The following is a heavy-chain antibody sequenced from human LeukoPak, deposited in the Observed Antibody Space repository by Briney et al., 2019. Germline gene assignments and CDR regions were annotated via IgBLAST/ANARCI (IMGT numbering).Heavy chain of an antibody. CDR3: ARDGNYYDNRGYYFGPEVDS. D-gene: IGHD3-22*01. CDR2: IIPMFGKA. CDR1: GGTLRRYA. Sequence: ASVKVSCKASGGTLRRYAMSWVRQAPGQGLEWMGGIIPMFGKANYAQNFQGRVTITADESTGTAYMDLSSLRSDDTAVYYRARDGNYYDNRGYYFGPEVDSWGQGTLVTVSS. J-gene: IGHJ4*02. V-gene: IGHV1-69*01.